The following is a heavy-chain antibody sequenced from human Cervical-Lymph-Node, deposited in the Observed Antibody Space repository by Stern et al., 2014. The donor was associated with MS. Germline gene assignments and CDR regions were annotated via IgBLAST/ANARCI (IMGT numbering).Heavy chain of an antibody. CDR3: AREPNYRGSYYRDYYNFYGMDV. CDR1: GYTFRSYF. J-gene: IGHJ6*02. V-gene: IGHV1-46*01. D-gene: IGHD3-10*01. CDR2: INPSGGNT. Sequence: VQLVQSGAEVKEPGASVNVSCEASGYTFRSYFIHWVRQAPGQGLEWMGVINPSGGNTRYAQKFQGRVIMSRDMSTSTVYMDLSSLKSEDTAVFYCAREPNYRGSYYRDYYNFYGMDVWGQGTTVTVSS.